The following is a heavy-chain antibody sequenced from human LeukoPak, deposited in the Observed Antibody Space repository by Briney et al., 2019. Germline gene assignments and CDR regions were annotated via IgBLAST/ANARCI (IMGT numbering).Heavy chain of an antibody. CDR2: IYHSGST. J-gene: IGHJ5*02. CDR1: GGSISSGGYS. D-gene: IGHD1-26*01. V-gene: IGHV4-30-2*01. CDR3: ARDTGGSYSYNWFDP. Sequence: PSQTLSLTYAVSGGSISSGGYSWSWIRQPPGKGLEWIGYIYHSGSTYYNPSLKSRVTISVDRSKNQFSLKLSSVTAADTAVYYCARDTGGSYSYNWFDPWGQGTLVTVSS.